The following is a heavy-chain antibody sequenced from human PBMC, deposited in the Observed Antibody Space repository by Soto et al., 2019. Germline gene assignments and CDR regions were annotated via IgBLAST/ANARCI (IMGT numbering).Heavy chain of an antibody. CDR3: ARTHYDSSGYYPKYNWFDP. Sequence: QVQLVQSGAEVKKPGASVKVSCKASGYTFTSYGISWVRQAPGQGLEWMGGISAYNGNTNYAQKLQGRVTMTTDTSTSTAYMELRSLRSDDTAVYYCARTHYDSSGYYPKYNWFDPWGQGTLVTVSS. CDR1: GYTFTSYG. V-gene: IGHV1-18*01. D-gene: IGHD3-22*01. CDR2: ISAYNGNT. J-gene: IGHJ5*02.